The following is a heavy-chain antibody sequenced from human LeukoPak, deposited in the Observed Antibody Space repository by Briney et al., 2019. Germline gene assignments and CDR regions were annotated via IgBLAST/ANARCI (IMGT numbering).Heavy chain of an antibody. J-gene: IGHJ4*02. CDR2: INWNGGST. V-gene: IGHV3-20*04. CDR3: ARRGSSSSWYGMDY. Sequence: GESLRLSCAASGFTFSSYWMSWVRQAPGKGLEWVSGINWNGGSTGYADSVKGRFTISRDNAKNSLYLQMNSLRAEDTALYYCARRGSSSSWYGMDYWGQGTLVTVSS. D-gene: IGHD6-13*01. CDR1: GFTFSSYW.